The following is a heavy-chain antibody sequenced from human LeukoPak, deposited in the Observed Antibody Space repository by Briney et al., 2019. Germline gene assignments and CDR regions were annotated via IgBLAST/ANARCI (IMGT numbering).Heavy chain of an antibody. CDR3: ATPRPTAIFYYYGMDV. Sequence: ASVKVSCKVSGYTLTELSMHWVRQAPGKGLEWMGGFDPEDGETIYAQRFQGRVTMTEDTSTDRAYMELSSLRSEDTAVYYCATPRPTAIFYYYGMDVWGQGTTVTVSS. V-gene: IGHV1-24*01. D-gene: IGHD2-2*02. CDR2: FDPEDGET. J-gene: IGHJ6*02. CDR1: GYTLTELS.